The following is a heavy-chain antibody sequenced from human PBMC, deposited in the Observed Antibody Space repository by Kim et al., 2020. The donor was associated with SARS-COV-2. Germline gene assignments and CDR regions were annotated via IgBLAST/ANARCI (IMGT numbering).Heavy chain of an antibody. CDR2: INHSGST. D-gene: IGHD3-22*01. J-gene: IGHJ6*02. CDR1: GGSFSGYY. CDR3: ARARYYYDNSGYYYGHYYYYGMDV. Sequence: SETLSLTCAVYGGSFSGYYWSWIRQPPGKGLEWIGEINHSGSTNYNPSLKSRVTISVDTSKNQFSLKLSSVTAADTAVYYCARARYYYDNSGYYYGHYYYYGMDVWGQWTTVTVSS. V-gene: IGHV4-34*01.